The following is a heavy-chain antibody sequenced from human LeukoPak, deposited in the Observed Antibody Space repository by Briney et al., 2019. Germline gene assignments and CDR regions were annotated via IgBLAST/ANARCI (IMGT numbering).Heavy chain of an antibody. CDR1: GFTFSSYS. D-gene: IGHD3-22*01. V-gene: IGHV3-30*03. J-gene: IGHJ4*02. CDR2: ISYDGSNK. Sequence: GGSLRLSCAASGFTFSSYSMNWVRQAPGKGLEWVAVISYDGSNKYYADSVKGRFTISRDNSKNTLYLQMNSLRAEDTAVYYCARKYYYDSSGYYYANYFDYWGQGTLVTVSS. CDR3: ARKYYYDSSGYYYANYFDY.